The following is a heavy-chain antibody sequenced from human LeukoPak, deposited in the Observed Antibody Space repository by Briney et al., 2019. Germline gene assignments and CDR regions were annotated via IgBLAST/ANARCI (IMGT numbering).Heavy chain of an antibody. D-gene: IGHD4-23*01. V-gene: IGHV4-39*07. CDR3: ARIPVVTPFDY. CDR2: IYYSGST. CDR1: GGSISSSSYY. J-gene: IGHJ4*02. Sequence: SETLSLTCTVSGGSISSSSYYWGWIRQPPGKGLEWIGSIYYSGSTYYNPSLKSRVTISVDTSKNQFSLELTSVTAADTAVYYCARIPVVTPFDYWGQGTLVTVSS.